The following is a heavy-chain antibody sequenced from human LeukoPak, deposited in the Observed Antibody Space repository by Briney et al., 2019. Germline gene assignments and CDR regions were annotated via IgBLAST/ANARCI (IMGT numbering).Heavy chain of an antibody. V-gene: IGHV3-13*01. D-gene: IGHD3-10*01. J-gene: IGHJ4*02. Sequence: GGSLRLSCAASGFTFSGYGMNWVRQATGKGLEWVSAIGAAGDTYYPGSVKGRFTISRENAENSLYLQMNSLRAGDTAVYFCARGFGELLPPYFDYWGQGTLVTVSS. CDR3: ARGFGELLPPYFDY. CDR1: GFTFSGYG. CDR2: IGAAGDT.